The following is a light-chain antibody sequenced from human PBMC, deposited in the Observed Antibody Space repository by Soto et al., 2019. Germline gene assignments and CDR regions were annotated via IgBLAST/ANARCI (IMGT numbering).Light chain of an antibody. CDR3: QQYCGTPPT. V-gene: IGKV4-1*01. J-gene: IGKJ2*01. CDR2: WPS. Sequence: EIVMTQSPEFLSVSLGETATINCKSTQTVLHDTDSRNYLSWFQQKPVQPPKLLISWPSTRESGVPARFSGSGSETDFTLTISDLQAEDVAVYYCQQYCGTPPTFGQGSKLDIK. CDR1: QTVLHDTDSRNY.